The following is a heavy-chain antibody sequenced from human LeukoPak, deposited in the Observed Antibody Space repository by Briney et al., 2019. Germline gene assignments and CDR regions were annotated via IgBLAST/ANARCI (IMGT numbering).Heavy chain of an antibody. D-gene: IGHD3-9*01. V-gene: IGHV1-2*02. CDR1: GYTFTGYY. CDR3: ARDSVLRYFDRVGYYYYYMDV. J-gene: IGHJ6*03. CDR2: INPNSGGT. Sequence: ASVKVSCKASGYTFTGYYMHWARQAPGQGLEWMGWINPNSGGTNYAQKFQGRVTMTRDTSISTAYMELSRLRSDDTAVYYCARDSVLRYFDRVGYYYYYMDVWGKGTTVTVSS.